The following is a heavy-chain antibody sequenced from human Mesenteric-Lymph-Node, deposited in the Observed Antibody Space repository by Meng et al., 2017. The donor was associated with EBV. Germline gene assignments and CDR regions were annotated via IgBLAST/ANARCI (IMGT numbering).Heavy chain of an antibody. J-gene: IGHJ4*02. D-gene: IGHD5-12*01. V-gene: IGHV1-2*06. CDR1: GYTFIAHS. CDR3: ARPSGYDHDFDN. Sequence: VQVVQSGAEVKKPGASVKVSCKASGYTFIAHSVHRVRQVPGQGLEWMGRINPHNGGTDYAQNFQGRVTMTRDTSIYTAYMELRGLTSDDTAVYYCARPSGYDHDFDNWGQGTLVTVSS. CDR2: INPHNGGT.